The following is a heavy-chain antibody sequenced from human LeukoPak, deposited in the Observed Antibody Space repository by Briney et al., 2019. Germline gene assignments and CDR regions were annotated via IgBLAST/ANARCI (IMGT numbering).Heavy chain of an antibody. CDR3: AELGITMIGGV. V-gene: IGHV3-21*06. CDR2: ISSNSRHI. Sequence: GGSLRLSCAASGFTFGSYEMNWVRQASGKGLEWVSSISSNSRHIYYADSMRGRFTISRDNAKNSLYLQMNSLRAEDTAVYYCAELGITMIGGVWGKGTTVTISS. CDR1: GFTFGSYE. D-gene: IGHD3-10*02. J-gene: IGHJ6*04.